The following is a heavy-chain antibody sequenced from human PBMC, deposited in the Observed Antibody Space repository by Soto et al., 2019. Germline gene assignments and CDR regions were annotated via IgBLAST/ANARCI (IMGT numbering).Heavy chain of an antibody. CDR2: IFYSGTT. Sequence: PSETLSLTCTVSGGSISGYYWSWIRQPPGKGLEWLGYIFYSGTTNYNPSLQSRLTISVDTSKNQFSLTLSSVTAADTAVYYCAKGGGRGVPGDDYFDYWGLGTLVTVSS. V-gene: IGHV4-59*01. CDR1: GGSISGYY. CDR3: AKGGGRGVPGDDYFDY. D-gene: IGHD3-10*01. J-gene: IGHJ4*02.